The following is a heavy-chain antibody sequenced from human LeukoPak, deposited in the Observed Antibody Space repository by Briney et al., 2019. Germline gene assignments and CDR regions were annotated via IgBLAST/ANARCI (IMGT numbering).Heavy chain of an antibody. Sequence: SETLSLTCTVSGGSISSYYWSWIRQPAGKGLGWIGRIYTSGSTNYNPSLKSRVTMSVDTSKNQFSLKLSSVTAADTAVYYCASRGSGWSTFDYWGQGTLVTVSS. D-gene: IGHD6-19*01. CDR1: GGSISSYY. V-gene: IGHV4-4*07. J-gene: IGHJ4*02. CDR2: IYTSGST. CDR3: ASRGSGWSTFDY.